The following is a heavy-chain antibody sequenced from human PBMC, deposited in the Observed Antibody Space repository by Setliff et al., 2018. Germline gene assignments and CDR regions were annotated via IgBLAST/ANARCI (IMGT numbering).Heavy chain of an antibody. CDR2: IYSGGST. J-gene: IGHJ6*02. CDR1: GFTVSSNY. Sequence: GGSLRLSCAASGFTVSSNYMSWVRQAPGKGLEWVSVIYSGGSTYYADSVKGRFTISRDNSKNTLYLQMNSLRAEDTAVYYCARDGGIAAAGSYYYYGMDVWGQGTAVTVSS. CDR3: ARDGGIAAAGSYYYYGMDV. D-gene: IGHD6-13*01. V-gene: IGHV3-53*01.